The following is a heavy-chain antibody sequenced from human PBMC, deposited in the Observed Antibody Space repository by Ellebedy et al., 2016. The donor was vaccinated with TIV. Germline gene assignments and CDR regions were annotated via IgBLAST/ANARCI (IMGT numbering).Heavy chain of an antibody. CDR1: GFTFSSYA. D-gene: IGHD5-18*01. Sequence: GGSLRLXCAASGFTFSSYALSWVRQAPGKGLEWVSAISGSGGSTYYADSVKGRFTISRDNAKNSLYLQMNSLRAEDTAVYYCARDRGYSYGADYWGQGTLVTVSS. CDR3: ARDRGYSYGADY. J-gene: IGHJ4*02. CDR2: ISGSGGST. V-gene: IGHV3-23*01.